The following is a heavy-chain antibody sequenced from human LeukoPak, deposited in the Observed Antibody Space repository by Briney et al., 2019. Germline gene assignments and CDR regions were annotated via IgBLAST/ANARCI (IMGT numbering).Heavy chain of an antibody. Sequence: ASVQVSCKSSGGTFSSYAISWVRQAPGQGLEWMGGIIPIFGTANYAQKFQGRVTITTDESTSTAYMELSSLRSEDTAVYYCASAYCGGDCYSGTVAFDIWGQGTMVTVSS. V-gene: IGHV1-69*05. CDR2: IIPIFGTA. J-gene: IGHJ3*02. D-gene: IGHD2-21*02. CDR3: ASAYCGGDCYSGTVAFDI. CDR1: GGTFSSYA.